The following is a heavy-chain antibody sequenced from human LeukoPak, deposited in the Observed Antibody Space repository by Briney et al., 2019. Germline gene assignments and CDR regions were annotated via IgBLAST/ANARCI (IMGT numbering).Heavy chain of an antibody. D-gene: IGHD3-22*01. CDR3: ARGYYYDSSGYSGFDY. V-gene: IGHV4-30-4*01. Sequence: SETLSLTCTVSGGSISSGDYYWSWIRQPPGKGLEWIGYIYYSGSTYYNPSLKSRVTISVDTSKNQFSLKLSSVTAADTAMYYCARGYYYDSSGYSGFDYWGQGTLVTVSS. CDR1: GGSISSGDYY. CDR2: IYYSGST. J-gene: IGHJ4*02.